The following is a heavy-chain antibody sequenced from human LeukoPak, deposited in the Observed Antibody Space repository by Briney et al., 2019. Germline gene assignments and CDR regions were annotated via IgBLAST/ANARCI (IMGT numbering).Heavy chain of an antibody. CDR3: ARVGSSWDLLDY. Sequence: RPGGSLRLSCAASGFTFSSYSMNWVRQAPGKGLEWVANTHQDESEKQYVDSVKGRFTISRDNAKNSLYLQMNSLRAEDTAVYYCARVGSSWDLLDYWGQGTLVTVSS. CDR2: THQDESEK. D-gene: IGHD6-13*01. J-gene: IGHJ4*02. V-gene: IGHV3-7*01. CDR1: GFTFSSYS.